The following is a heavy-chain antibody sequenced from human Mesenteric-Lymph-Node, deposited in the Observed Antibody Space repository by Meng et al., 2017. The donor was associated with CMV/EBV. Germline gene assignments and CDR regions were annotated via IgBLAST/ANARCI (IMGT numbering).Heavy chain of an antibody. J-gene: IGHJ4*02. CDR2: IRSKAHGGTT. CDR3: IRDRSADTWNDALRLDY. V-gene: IGHV3-49*04. CDR1: GFTFGAYG. D-gene: IGHD1-1*01. Sequence: GGLLRLPGTAPGFTFGAYGVSWVRQAPGKGLEWVGFIRSKAHGGTTEYAASVKGRFTISRDDSENIVYLQMNSLKTEDSGVYYCIRDRSADTWNDALRLDYWGQGTLVTVSS.